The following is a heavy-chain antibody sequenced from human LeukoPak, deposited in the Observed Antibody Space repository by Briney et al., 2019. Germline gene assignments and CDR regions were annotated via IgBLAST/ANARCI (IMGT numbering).Heavy chain of an antibody. J-gene: IGHJ4*02. CDR3: AKDSHWLVQVYFDY. CDR2: ISGSGGST. Sequence: PGGSLRLSCAASGFTFSSYAMSWVRQAPGKGLEWVSAISGSGGSTYYADSAKGRFTISRDNSKNTLYLQMNSLRAEDTAVYYCAKDSHWLVQVYFDYWGQGTLVTVSS. D-gene: IGHD6-19*01. V-gene: IGHV3-23*01. CDR1: GFTFSSYA.